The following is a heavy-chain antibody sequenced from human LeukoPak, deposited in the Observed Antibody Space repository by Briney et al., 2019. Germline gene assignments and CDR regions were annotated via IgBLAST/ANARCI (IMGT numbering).Heavy chain of an antibody. CDR2: INSDGSST. CDR1: RFTFSSYW. D-gene: IGHD1-20*01. Sequence: GGSLRLSCAASRFTFSSYWMHWVRQGPGKGLVWVSRINSDGSSTSYADSVKGRFTISRDNAKNTLYLQMNSLRAEDTAVYYCARHGANWNRKGAFDIWGQGTMVTVSS. CDR3: ARHGANWNRKGAFDI. V-gene: IGHV3-74*01. J-gene: IGHJ3*02.